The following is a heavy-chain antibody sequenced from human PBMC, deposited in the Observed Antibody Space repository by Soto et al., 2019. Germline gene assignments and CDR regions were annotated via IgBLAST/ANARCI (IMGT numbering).Heavy chain of an antibody. J-gene: IGHJ4*01. CDR3: ARAGDYGDFGLYYFAY. CDR1: GGSISSGGYY. Sequence: QVQLQESGPGLVKPSQTPSLTCTVSGGSISSGGYYWSWIRQHPGKGLEWIGYIYYSGSTYYNPSLKSRVTISLDTSKNHFSLKLSSVTAADTAMYYCARAGDYGDFGLYYFAYWGHGTLVTVSS. V-gene: IGHV4-31*03. D-gene: IGHD4-17*01. CDR2: IYYSGST.